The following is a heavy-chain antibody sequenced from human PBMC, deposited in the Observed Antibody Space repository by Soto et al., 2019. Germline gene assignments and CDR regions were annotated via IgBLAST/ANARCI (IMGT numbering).Heavy chain of an antibody. Sequence: SETLSLTGAVSGGSISSSNWWSWVRQPPGKGLEWIGEIYHSGSTNYNPSLKSRVTISVDKSKNQFSLKLSSVTAADTAVYYCARDLGYYDFWSGPNYYYYGMDVWGQGTTVTVSS. CDR1: GGSISSSNW. CDR2: IYHSGST. D-gene: IGHD3-3*01. CDR3: ARDLGYYDFWSGPNYYYYGMDV. J-gene: IGHJ6*02. V-gene: IGHV4-4*02.